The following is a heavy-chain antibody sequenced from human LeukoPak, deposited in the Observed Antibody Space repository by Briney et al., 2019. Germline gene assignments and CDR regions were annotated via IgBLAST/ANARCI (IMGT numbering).Heavy chain of an antibody. CDR3: ARSTGPIDY. J-gene: IGHJ4*02. D-gene: IGHD1-1*01. CDR2: TYYRSKWST. V-gene: IGHV6-1*01. Sequence: SQTLSLTCAISGDSVSSNSAAWNWIRQSPSRGLEWLGRTYYRSKWSTYYAVSVKSRISINRDTSKNQISLQLNSVAPEDTAVYYCARSTGPIDYWGQGTLVTVSS. CDR1: GDSVSSNSAA.